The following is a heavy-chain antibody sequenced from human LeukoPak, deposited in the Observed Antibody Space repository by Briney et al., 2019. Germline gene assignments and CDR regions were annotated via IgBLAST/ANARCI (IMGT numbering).Heavy chain of an antibody. J-gene: IGHJ4*02. CDR3: ARARGPDNPTDY. Sequence: KPSETLSLTCTVSGGSISSYYWSWIRQPPGKGLEWIGYIYYSGSTNYNPSLKSRVTISVDTSKNQFSLKLSSVTAADTAVYYCARARGPDNPTDYWGQGTLVTVSS. CDR1: GGSISSYY. D-gene: IGHD1-14*01. V-gene: IGHV4-59*08. CDR2: IYYSGST.